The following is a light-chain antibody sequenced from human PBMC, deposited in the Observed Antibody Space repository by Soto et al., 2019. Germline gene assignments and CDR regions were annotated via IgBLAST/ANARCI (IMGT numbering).Light chain of an antibody. Sequence: EILLTQSPATLSVSPGERATPSCRASQSVSSNLAWYQQKPGQAPRLLIYGASTRATGIPARFSGSGSGTEFTLTISSLQSEDFAVYYCQQYNNWPRTFGQGTKVDI. CDR1: QSVSSN. CDR3: QQYNNWPRT. V-gene: IGKV3-15*01. CDR2: GAS. J-gene: IGKJ1*01.